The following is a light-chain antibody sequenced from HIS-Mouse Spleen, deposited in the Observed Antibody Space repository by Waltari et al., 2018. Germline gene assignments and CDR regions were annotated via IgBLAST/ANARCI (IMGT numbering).Light chain of an antibody. CDR2: DVS. V-gene: IGLV2-11*01. J-gene: IGLJ1*01. CDR1: SSDVGGSNY. CDR3: CSYAGSYV. Sequence: QSALTQPRSVSGSPGQSVTISCPGTSSDVGGSNYVSWYQQHPGKAPKLMIYDVSKRPSGVPDRFSGSKSGNTASLTISGLQAEDEADYYCCSYAGSYVFGTGTKVTVL.